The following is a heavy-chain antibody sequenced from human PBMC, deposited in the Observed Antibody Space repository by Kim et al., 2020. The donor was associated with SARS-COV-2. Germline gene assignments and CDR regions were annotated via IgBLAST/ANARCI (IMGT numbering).Heavy chain of an antibody. CDR3: VRGHWGFDY. CDR2: IRQKIYSYST. J-gene: IGHJ4*02. Sequence: GGSLRLSCAASGFTLSDHFMDWVRQAPGKVLEWVGRIRQKIYSYSTKYVASVRGRFTISRDDSKNSLYLQMNSLKTEDTAVYYCVRGHWGFDYWGQGTLVTVAS. V-gene: IGHV3-72*01. CDR1: GFTLSDHF. D-gene: IGHD3-16*01.